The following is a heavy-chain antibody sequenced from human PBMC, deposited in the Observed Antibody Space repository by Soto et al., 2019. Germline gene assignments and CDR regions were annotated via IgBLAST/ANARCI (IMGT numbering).Heavy chain of an antibody. Sequence: PSETLSLTCAVSGFSLSSGYYWGWIRQPPGKGLECIGTIYHSGSTYYSPSLKSRVTISVDTSKNQFSLKLDSVTAADTAVYYCARGKWEPSYFDYWGQGTLVTVSS. CDR1: GFSLSSGYY. V-gene: IGHV4-38-2*01. CDR3: ARGKWEPSYFDY. D-gene: IGHD1-26*01. J-gene: IGHJ4*02. CDR2: IYHSGST.